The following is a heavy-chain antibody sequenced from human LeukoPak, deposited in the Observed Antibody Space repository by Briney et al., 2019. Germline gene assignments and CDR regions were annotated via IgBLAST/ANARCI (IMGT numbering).Heavy chain of an antibody. Sequence: ASVKVSCKASGYTFTTYGISWVRQAPGQGLEWMGWTSGYNGNTNYAQKLQGRVTMTRNTSISTAYMELSSLRSEDTAVYYCARGPTVGATRYWGQGTLVTVSS. J-gene: IGHJ4*02. D-gene: IGHD1-26*01. CDR1: GYTFTTYG. CDR2: TSGYNGNT. CDR3: ARGPTVGATRY. V-gene: IGHV1-18*01.